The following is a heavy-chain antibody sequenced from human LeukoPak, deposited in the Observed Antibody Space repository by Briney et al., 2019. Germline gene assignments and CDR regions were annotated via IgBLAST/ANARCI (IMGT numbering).Heavy chain of an antibody. V-gene: IGHV3-53*01. J-gene: IGHJ4*02. CDR3: VRDKITGPSTLDY. CDR1: GFTVSSNY. CDR2: IYSGGST. D-gene: IGHD1-7*01. Sequence: GGSLRLSCAASGFTVSSNYMSWVRQAPGKGLEWVSVIYSGGSTYYADSVKGRFTISRDNARNSLYLQMNSLRVDDTAVYYCVRDKITGPSTLDYWGQGTLVTVSS.